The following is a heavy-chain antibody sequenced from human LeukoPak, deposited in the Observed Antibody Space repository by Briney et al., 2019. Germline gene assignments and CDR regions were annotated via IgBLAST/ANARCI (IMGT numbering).Heavy chain of an antibody. Sequence: SQTLSLTCTVTGTSIRSGSYYWNWIRQAAGKGLEWIGRMYIGGRTTYNPSLKSRVTISLETTENQFSLRLRSVTAADTAVYYCARGVLMVYNWFDPWGQGTLVTVSS. J-gene: IGHJ5*02. CDR1: GTSIRSGSYY. V-gene: IGHV4-61*02. CDR2: MYIGGRT. CDR3: ARGVLMVYNWFDP. D-gene: IGHD2-8*01.